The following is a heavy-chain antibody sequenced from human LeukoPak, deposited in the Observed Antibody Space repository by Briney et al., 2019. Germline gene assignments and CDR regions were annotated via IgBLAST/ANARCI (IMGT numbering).Heavy chain of an antibody. D-gene: IGHD1-1*01. CDR3: AHSARRHNWNAGYFYFMDV. CDR2: ISWDDEK. V-gene: IGHV2-5*02. CDR1: GFSLRTSGAG. Sequence: SGPALVKPTQTLTLTCTFSGFSLRTSGAGVGWVRLPPGKALEWLALISWDDEKRYRPSLESRLTVTKDTPRNRVVLTITNMDPVDTGTYYCAHSARRHNWNAGYFYFMDVWGKGTTVIVSS. J-gene: IGHJ6*03.